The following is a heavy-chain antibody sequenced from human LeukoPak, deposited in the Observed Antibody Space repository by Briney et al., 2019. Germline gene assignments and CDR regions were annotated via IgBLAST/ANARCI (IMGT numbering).Heavy chain of an antibody. CDR3: AKGPYYYDGSGYYYNAFDI. V-gene: IGHV3-23*01. D-gene: IGHD3-22*01. CDR1: GFTFSNYA. CDR2: ISGSGGST. Sequence: GGPLRLSCAASGFTFSNYAMSWVRRAPGKGLEWVSTISGSGGSTYYADSVRGRFTISRDNSKSTLYLQTYSLRAEDTAVYYCAKGPYYYDGSGYYYNAFDIWGQGTMVTVSS. J-gene: IGHJ3*02.